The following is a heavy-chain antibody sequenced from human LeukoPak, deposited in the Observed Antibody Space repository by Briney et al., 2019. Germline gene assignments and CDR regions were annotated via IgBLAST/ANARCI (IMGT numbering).Heavy chain of an antibody. J-gene: IGHJ4*02. CDR2: INYSGST. V-gene: IGHV4-34*01. Sequence: SETLSLTCAVYGGSFSGYYWSWIRQPPGKGLEWIGEINYSGSTNYNPSLKSRVTISVDTSKNQFSLKLSSVTAADTAVYYCARFGSGWAILDYWGQGTLVTVSS. CDR3: ARFGSGWAILDY. CDR1: GGSFSGYY. D-gene: IGHD6-19*01.